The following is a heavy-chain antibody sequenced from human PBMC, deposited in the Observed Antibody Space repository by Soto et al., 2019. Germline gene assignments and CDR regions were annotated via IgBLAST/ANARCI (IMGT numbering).Heavy chain of an antibody. Sequence: GGPLRPSCAASGFTFSSYSMNWVRQAPGKGLEWVSSISSSSSYIYYADSVNGRFTISRDNAKNSLYLQMNSLRAEDTAVYYCAREFSEYYYGSGSSKAHNWFDPWGQGTLVTVSS. CDR1: GFTFSSYS. D-gene: IGHD3-10*01. CDR3: AREFSEYYYGSGSSKAHNWFDP. V-gene: IGHV3-21*01. CDR2: ISSSSSYI. J-gene: IGHJ5*02.